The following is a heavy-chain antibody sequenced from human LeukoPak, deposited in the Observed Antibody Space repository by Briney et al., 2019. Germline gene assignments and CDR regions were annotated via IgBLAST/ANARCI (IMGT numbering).Heavy chain of an antibody. CDR3: ARDQAQKVLRYFDWAPDAFDI. CDR2: IGTAGDT. V-gene: IGHV3-13*04. Sequence: PGGSLRLSCAASGFTFSSYDMHWVRQATGKGLEWVSAIGTAGDTYYPGSVKGRFTISRENAKNSLYLQMNSLRAEDTAVYYCARDQAQKVLRYFDWAPDAFDIWGQGTMVTGSS. CDR1: GFTFSSYD. J-gene: IGHJ3*02. D-gene: IGHD3-9*01.